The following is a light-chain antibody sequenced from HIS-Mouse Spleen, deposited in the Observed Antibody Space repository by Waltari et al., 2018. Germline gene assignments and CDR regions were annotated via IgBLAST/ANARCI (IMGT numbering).Light chain of an antibody. V-gene: IGLV3-10*01. CDR2: EDS. CDR3: YSTDSSGNHYV. CDR1: ALPKKY. J-gene: IGLJ1*01. Sequence: SYELTQPPSVSVSPGQTARITCSGDALPKKYAYWNQQKSGQAPVLVIYEDSKRPSGITERFSGSSSGTMATLTISGAQVEDEADYYCYSTDSSGNHYVFGTGTKVTVL.